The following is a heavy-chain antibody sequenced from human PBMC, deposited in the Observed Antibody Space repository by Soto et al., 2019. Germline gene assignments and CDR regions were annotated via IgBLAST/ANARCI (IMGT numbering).Heavy chain of an antibody. J-gene: IGHJ5*02. V-gene: IGHV1-46*04. D-gene: IGHD4-4*01. CDR3: AREAFRRHYCNYRWFDT. CDR1: GYTVTSYY. Sequence: QVQLVQSGAEVREPGASVKVSCKASGYTVTSYYIHWVRQAPGQGFEWIGIINPGAGGRSYAQKLQGRVSLTGDTSTSTVYMELSGLRSEDPAVYHCAREAFRRHYCNYRWFDTWGQGTLVTVSS. CDR2: INPGAGGR.